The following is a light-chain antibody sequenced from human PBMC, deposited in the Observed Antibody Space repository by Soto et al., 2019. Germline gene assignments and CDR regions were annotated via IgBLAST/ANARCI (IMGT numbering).Light chain of an antibody. J-gene: IGLJ1*01. CDR1: SIDVGGYNY. CDR2: DVS. V-gene: IGLV2-11*01. CDR3: CSYAGSYYV. Sequence: QSALTQPRSVSGSPGQSVTISCTGTSIDVGGYNYVSWYQQHPGKAPKLMIYDVSKRPSGVPDRFSGSKSGNTASLTISGLQAEDEADYYCCSYAGSYYVFGIGTKLTVL.